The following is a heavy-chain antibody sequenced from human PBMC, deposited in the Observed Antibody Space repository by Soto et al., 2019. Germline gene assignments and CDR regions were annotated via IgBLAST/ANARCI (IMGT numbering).Heavy chain of an antibody. V-gene: IGHV4-4*02. CDR2: IYHSGST. CDR1: GGSMSSNKW. Sequence: PSETLSLTFAVYGGSMSSNKWWSWVRQPPGKGLEWIGEIYHSGSTNYNPSLKSRVTISLDKSKNQFSLSLSSVTAADTAVYYCARKIYCMDVWGQGTTVTVSS. CDR3: ARKIYCMDV. J-gene: IGHJ6*02.